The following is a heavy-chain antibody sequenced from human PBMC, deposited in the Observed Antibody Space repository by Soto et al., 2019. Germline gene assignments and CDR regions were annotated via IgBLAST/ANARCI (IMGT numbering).Heavy chain of an antibody. CDR3: ARGPAYIDGWRTFDL. Sequence: SETLSLTCTVSDDSFRGAEYYWSWIRQPLGKGPEWIGYTYYNGDTKYNPALRSRVTMSEDTSKNQFSLRLSSVTAADTAVYFCARGPAYIDGWRTFDLWGRGILVTVSS. CDR1: DDSFRGAEYY. J-gene: IGHJ4*02. D-gene: IGHD6-19*01. V-gene: IGHV4-61*08. CDR2: TYYNGDT.